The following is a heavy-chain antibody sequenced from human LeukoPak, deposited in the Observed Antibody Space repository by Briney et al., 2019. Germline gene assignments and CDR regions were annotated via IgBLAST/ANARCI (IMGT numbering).Heavy chain of an antibody. V-gene: IGHV1-2*02. CDR2: INPNSGGT. Sequence: ASVKVSCKASGYTFTGYYMHWVRQAPGQGLEWMGWINPNSGGTNYAQKFQGRVTMTRDTSISTAYMELSRLRSDDTAVYYCARTYYQASHRGDDYFDYWGQGTLVTVSS. J-gene: IGHJ4*02. D-gene: IGHD1-26*01. CDR1: GYTFTGYY. CDR3: ARTYYQASHRGDDYFDY.